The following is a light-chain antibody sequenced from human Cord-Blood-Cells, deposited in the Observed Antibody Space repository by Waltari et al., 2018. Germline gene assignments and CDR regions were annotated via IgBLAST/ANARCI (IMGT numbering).Light chain of an antibody. J-gene: IGLJ1*01. CDR2: EGS. Sequence: QSALTQPASVSGSPGQSITISCTGTSSDVGSYNLVSWYQQHPGRAPNLMIYEGSKRPSGVSNRCSGSKSDNTASLTISGLQAEDEADYYCCSYAGSSTYVFGTGTKVTVL. V-gene: IGLV2-23*01. CDR1: SSDVGSYNL. CDR3: CSYAGSSTYV.